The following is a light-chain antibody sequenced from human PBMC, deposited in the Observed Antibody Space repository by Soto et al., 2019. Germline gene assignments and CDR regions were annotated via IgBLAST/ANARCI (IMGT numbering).Light chain of an antibody. CDR3: HQYYSSHLT. J-gene: IGKJ4*01. CDR1: QSVLASSNNKNL. CDR2: GAS. V-gene: IGKV4-1*01. Sequence: DIVMTQSPDSLAMSLGERATINCKSSQSVLASSNNKNLLAWYQQKPGQPPKLLIYGASSRESVVPDRFRGRGSGTDFTLTISGLQAEDGAVYYCHQYYSSHLTFGGGTNVEIK.